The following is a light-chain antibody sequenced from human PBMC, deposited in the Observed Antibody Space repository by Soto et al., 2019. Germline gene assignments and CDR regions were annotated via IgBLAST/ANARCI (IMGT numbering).Light chain of an antibody. Sequence: DIQMTQSPSSLSASVGDRVTITCRASQSISSYLNWYQQKPGKAPKLLIYAASSLQSEVPSRFSGSGSGTEFTLTISSLQPDDSATYYCQQYNSHYTFGQGTKVDIK. J-gene: IGKJ2*01. CDR3: QQYNSHYT. V-gene: IGKV1-39*01. CDR2: AAS. CDR1: QSISSY.